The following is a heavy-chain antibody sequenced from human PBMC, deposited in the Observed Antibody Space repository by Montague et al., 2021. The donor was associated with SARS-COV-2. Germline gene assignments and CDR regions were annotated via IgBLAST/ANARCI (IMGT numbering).Heavy chain of an antibody. CDR1: GGSINDHY. D-gene: IGHD3-22*01. CDR2: ISSNGKT. Sequence: SETLSLTCTVSGGSINDHYRSWIRQSPGKGLEWIGYISSNGKTNYNPSLKSRVTLSADASRNEFSLKLDSVTAADTAVYFCARRGYYDSAGYHWHLDLWGRGRRVTVSP. J-gene: IGHJ2*01. CDR3: ARRGYYDSAGYHWHLDL. V-gene: IGHV4-4*09.